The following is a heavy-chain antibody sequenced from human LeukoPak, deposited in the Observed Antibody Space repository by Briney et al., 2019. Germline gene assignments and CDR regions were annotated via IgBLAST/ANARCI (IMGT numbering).Heavy chain of an antibody. V-gene: IGHV3-21*01. J-gene: IGHJ4*02. Sequence: GGSLRLSCVASGFTFGSYNMNWVRQAPGKGLEWVSSISSSSSYIYYADSVKGRFTISRDNAKNSLYLQMNSLRAEDTAVYYCARDEGGYYPLWGQGTLVTVSS. CDR2: ISSSSSYI. CDR1: GFTFGSYN. D-gene: IGHD3-22*01. CDR3: ARDEGGYYPL.